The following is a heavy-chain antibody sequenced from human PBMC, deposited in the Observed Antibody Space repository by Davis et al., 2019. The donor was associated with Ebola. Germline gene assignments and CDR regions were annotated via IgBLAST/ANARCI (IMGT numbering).Heavy chain of an antibody. CDR1: GFSVSTNY. CDR3: ARDLGMGRRVDAFDI. CDR2: INSDGRTT. J-gene: IGHJ3*02. Sequence: GESLKISCAASGFSVSTNYMSWVRQAPGKGLVRVSRINSDGRTTAYADSVKGRFTISRDNAKNTLYLQMNTLRAEDTAVYYCARDLGMGRRVDAFDIWGQGTMVTVSS. V-gene: IGHV3-74*01. D-gene: IGHD7-27*01.